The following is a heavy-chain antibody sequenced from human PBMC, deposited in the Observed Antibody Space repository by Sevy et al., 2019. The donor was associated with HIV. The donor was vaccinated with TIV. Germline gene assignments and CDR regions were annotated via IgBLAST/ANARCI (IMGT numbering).Heavy chain of an antibody. Sequence: GGSLRLSCVASGFTFDDYAMHWVRQAPGKGPEWVSGSSWNSGSIGYAESVKGRFTISRDNAKNSLYLQMNSLRVEDTALYYCAKGIGYSNGWYSWFDSWCQGTLVTVSS. CDR2: SSWNSGSI. V-gene: IGHV3-9*01. CDR3: AKGIGYSNGWYSWFDS. D-gene: IGHD6-19*01. J-gene: IGHJ5*01. CDR1: GFTFDDYA.